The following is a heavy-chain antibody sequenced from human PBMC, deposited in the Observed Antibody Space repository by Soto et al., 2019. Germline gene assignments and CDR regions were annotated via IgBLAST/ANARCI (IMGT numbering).Heavy chain of an antibody. J-gene: IGHJ4*02. CDR3: AKDPERHRQWLTPHLEYYFDY. D-gene: IGHD6-19*01. CDR1: GFTFSSYG. V-gene: IGHV3-30*18. CDR2: ISYDGSNK. Sequence: QVQLVESGGGVVQPGRSLRLSCAASGFTFSSYGMHWVRQAPGKGLEWVAVISYDGSNKYYADSVKGRFTISRDNSKNTLYLQMNSLRAEDTAVYYCAKDPERHRQWLTPHLEYYFDYWGQGTLVTVSS.